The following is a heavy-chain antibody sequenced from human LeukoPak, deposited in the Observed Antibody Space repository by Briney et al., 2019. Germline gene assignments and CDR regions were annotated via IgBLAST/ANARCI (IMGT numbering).Heavy chain of an antibody. J-gene: IGHJ4*02. CDR3: ARGWQQLPRVLRAYYFDY. CDR1: GFTFSSYA. V-gene: IGHV3-30-3*01. CDR2: ISYDGSNK. Sequence: GGSLRLSCAASGFTFSSYAMHWVRQAPGKGLEGGAVISYDGSNKYYADSVKGRFTISRDNSKNTLYLQMNSLRAEDTAVYYCARGWQQLPRVLRAYYFDYWGQGTLVTVSS. D-gene: IGHD6-13*01.